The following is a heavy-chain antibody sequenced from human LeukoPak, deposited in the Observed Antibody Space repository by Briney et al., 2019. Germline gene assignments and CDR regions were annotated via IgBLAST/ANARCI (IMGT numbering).Heavy chain of an antibody. Sequence: SETLSLTCTVSGGSLSSYYWSWIRQPPGKGLEWIGYIYYSGSTNYNPSLKSRVTISVDTSKNQFSLKLSSVTAADTAVYYCARVDTAMGYYYYYYMDVWGKGTTVTVSS. CDR2: IYYSGST. D-gene: IGHD5-18*01. V-gene: IGHV4-59*01. J-gene: IGHJ6*03. CDR3: ARVDTAMGYYYYYYMDV. CDR1: GGSLSSYY.